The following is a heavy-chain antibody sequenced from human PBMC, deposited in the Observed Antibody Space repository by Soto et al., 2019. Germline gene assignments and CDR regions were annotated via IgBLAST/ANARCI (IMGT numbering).Heavy chain of an antibody. J-gene: IGHJ6*02. V-gene: IGHV3-30*18. CDR1: GFTFSSYG. CDR3: AKDLLGPGRADGMDV. D-gene: IGHD3-16*01. CDR2: ISYDGSNK. Sequence: QVQLVESGGGVVQPGRSLRLSCAASGFTFSSYGMHWVRQAPGKGLEGVAVISYDGSNKYYADSVKGRFTISRDNSKNTLYLQMNSLRAEDTAVYYCAKDLLGPGRADGMDVWGQGTTVTVSS.